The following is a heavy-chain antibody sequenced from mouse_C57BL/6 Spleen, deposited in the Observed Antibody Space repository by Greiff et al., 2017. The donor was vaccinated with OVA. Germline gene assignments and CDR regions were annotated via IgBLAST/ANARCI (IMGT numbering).Heavy chain of an antibody. CDR1: GFTFSSYG. CDR3: ARKSNPYYFDY. V-gene: IGHV5-6*02. J-gene: IGHJ2*01. CDR2: ISSGGSYT. Sequence: EVMLVESGGDLVKPGGSLKLSCAASGFTFSSYGMSWVRQTPDKRLEWVATISSGGSYTYYPDSVKGRFTISRDNAKNTLYLQMSSLKSEDTAMYYCARKSNPYYFDYWGQGTTLTVSS. D-gene: IGHD2-5*01.